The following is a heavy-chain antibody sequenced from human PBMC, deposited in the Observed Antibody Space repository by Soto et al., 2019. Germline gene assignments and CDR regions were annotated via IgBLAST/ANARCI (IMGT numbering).Heavy chain of an antibody. J-gene: IGHJ6*02. CDR3: ARDRSSSSPRYYYYGMDV. V-gene: IGHV4-61*01. D-gene: IGHD6-6*01. CDR1: GGSVSSCSYY. Sequence: SLTCTVSGGSVSSCSYYWSWIRQPPGKGLEWIGYIYYSGSTNYNPSLKSRVTISVDTSKNQFSLKLSSVTAADTAVYYCARDRSSSSPRYYYYGMDVWGQGTTVTVSS. CDR2: IYYSGST.